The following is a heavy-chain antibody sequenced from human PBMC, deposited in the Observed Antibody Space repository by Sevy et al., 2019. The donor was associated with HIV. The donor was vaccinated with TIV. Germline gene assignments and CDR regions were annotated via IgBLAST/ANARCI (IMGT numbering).Heavy chain of an antibody. D-gene: IGHD6-19*01. J-gene: IGHJ4*02. Sequence: GGSLRLSCAASGFTFDDYAMHWVRHAPGRGLEWVSGISWNSGSIGYADSVKGRFNISRDNAKDSLYLQMNSLRAEDTALYDCAKEDRGYSSGWLDYWGQGTLVTVSS. CDR3: AKEDRGYSSGWLDY. V-gene: IGHV3-9*01. CDR2: ISWNSGSI. CDR1: GFTFDDYA.